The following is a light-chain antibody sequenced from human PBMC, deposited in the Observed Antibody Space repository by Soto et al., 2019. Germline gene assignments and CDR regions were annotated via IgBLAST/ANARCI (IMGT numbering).Light chain of an antibody. Sequence: DIVLTQSPGTLSLSPGERATLSCRASQSVSSSSLAWYQQKPGQAPRLLIYGASSRDTGIPDRFSGSGSGTEFTLTISRLEPEDFTVYYCQQYGSSLLTFGQGTKVEIK. CDR1: QSVSSSS. CDR2: GAS. CDR3: QQYGSSLLT. J-gene: IGKJ1*01. V-gene: IGKV3-20*01.